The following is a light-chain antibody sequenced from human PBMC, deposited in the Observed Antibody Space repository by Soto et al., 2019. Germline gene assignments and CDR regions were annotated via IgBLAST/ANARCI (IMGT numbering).Light chain of an antibody. J-gene: IGKJ1*01. CDR2: KTS. CDR3: HYHNDYCWT. V-gene: IGKV1-5*03. Sequence: DIQLTQSPSTLSASVGDRVTITCRASQSISSWLAWYQQKPGKAPNLLIYKTSNLESGVPSRFSGSGSGTEFTLPISSLQPHDFSTYYCHYHNDYCWTFGQGTKVEIK. CDR1: QSISSW.